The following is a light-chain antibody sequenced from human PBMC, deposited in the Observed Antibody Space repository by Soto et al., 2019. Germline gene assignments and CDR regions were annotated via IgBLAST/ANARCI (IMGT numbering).Light chain of an antibody. V-gene: IGLV2-14*01. CDR1: SSDIGIYKY. J-gene: IGLJ1*01. CDR3: SSYTTSSTRV. CDR2: EVT. Sequence: QSVLTQPASVSGSPGQSIAISCTGSSSDIGIYKYVSWYQQHPGKVPKLIIYEVTNRPSGVSNRFSGSKSGNTASLTISGLQAEDDADYYCSSYTTSSTRVFGPGTKLTVL.